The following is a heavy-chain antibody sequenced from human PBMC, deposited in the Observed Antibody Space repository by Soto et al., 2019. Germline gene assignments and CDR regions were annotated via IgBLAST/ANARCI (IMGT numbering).Heavy chain of an antibody. V-gene: IGHV3-30*18. CDR2: ISYDGSNK. J-gene: IGHJ4*02. D-gene: IGHD3-10*01. CDR3: AKDLDFRGRMIDY. Sequence: GGSLRLSCAASGFTFSSYGMHWVRQAPGKGLEWVAVISYDGSNKYYADSVKGRFTISRDNSKNTLYLQMNSLRAEDTAVYYCAKDLDFRGRMIDYWGQGTLVTVSS. CDR1: GFTFSSYG.